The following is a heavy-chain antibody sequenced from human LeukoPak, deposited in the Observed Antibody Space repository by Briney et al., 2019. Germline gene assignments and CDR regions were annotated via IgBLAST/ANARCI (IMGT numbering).Heavy chain of an antibody. Sequence: GGSLRLSCAASGITFSDYYMSWIRQAPGKGLEWVSYISSDDTTISYADSVKGRFTISRDNAKSSLYLQMDSLRAEDTAVYYCARGQASYYEILTGYYDAFDIWGQGTMVTVSS. CDR1: GITFSDYY. J-gene: IGHJ3*02. CDR2: ISSDDTTI. CDR3: ARGQASYYEILTGYYDAFDI. D-gene: IGHD3-9*01. V-gene: IGHV3-11*01.